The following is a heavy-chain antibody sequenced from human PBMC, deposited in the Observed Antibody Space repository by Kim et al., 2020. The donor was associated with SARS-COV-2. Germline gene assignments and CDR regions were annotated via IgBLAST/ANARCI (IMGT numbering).Heavy chain of an antibody. CDR1: GYTFTYRY. D-gene: IGHD2-15*01. V-gene: IGHV1-45*02. CDR3: ASRLVVVAEPRFDY. J-gene: IGHJ4*02. CDR2: ITPFNGNT. Sequence: SVKVSCKASGYTFTYRYLHWVRQAPGQALEWMGWITPFNGNTNYAQKFQDRVTITRDRSMSTAYMELSSLRSEDTAMYYCASRLVVVAEPRFDYWGQGTLVTVSS.